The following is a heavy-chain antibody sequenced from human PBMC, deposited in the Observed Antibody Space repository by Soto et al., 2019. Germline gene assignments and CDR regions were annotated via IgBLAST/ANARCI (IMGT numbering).Heavy chain of an antibody. V-gene: IGHV1-46*01. CDR1: GYTFTSYY. J-gene: IGHJ6*02. CDR2: INPSGGST. CDR3: ARVSADNYYYYGMDV. Sequence: ASVKVSCKASGYTFTSYYMHWVRQAPGQGLEWMGIINPSGGSTSYAQKFQGRVTMTRDTSTSTVYMELSSLRSEDTAVYYCARVSADNYYYYGMDVWGQGTTVTVSS.